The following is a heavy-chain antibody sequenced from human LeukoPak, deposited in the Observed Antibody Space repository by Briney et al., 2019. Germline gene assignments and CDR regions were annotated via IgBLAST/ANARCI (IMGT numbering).Heavy chain of an antibody. CDR2: INPNSGGT. J-gene: IGHJ4*02. Sequence: ASVKVSCKASGYTFTGYYMHWVRQAPGQGLEWMGWINPNSGGTNYAQKFQGRVTMTRDTSISTAYMELSRLRSDGTAVYYCARVIGIRGARFYYWGQGTLVTVSS. V-gene: IGHV1-2*02. D-gene: IGHD3-10*01. CDR3: ARVIGIRGARFYY. CDR1: GYTFTGYY.